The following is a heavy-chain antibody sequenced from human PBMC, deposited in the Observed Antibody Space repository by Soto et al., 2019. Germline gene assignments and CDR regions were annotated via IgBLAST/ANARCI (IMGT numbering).Heavy chain of an antibody. J-gene: IGHJ4*02. CDR1: GYSFAGYW. D-gene: IGHD3-22*01. V-gene: IGHV5-10-1*01. Sequence: GESLKISCKGSGYSFAGYWITWVRQKPGKGLEWMGRIDPSDSQTYYSSSFRGHVTISVTKSITTVFLQWSSLRASDTAMYYCARQIYDSDTGPNFQYYFDSWGQGTPVTVSS. CDR3: ARQIYDSDTGPNFQYYFDS. CDR2: IDPSDSQT.